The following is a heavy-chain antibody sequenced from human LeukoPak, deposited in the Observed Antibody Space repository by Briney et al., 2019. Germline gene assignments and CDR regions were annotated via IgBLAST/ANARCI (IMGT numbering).Heavy chain of an antibody. CDR2: ISGSGGST. CDR3: AKAPSRGRGSWYFDY. CDR1: GFTFSSYA. J-gene: IGHJ4*02. Sequence: GGSLRLSCAASGFTFSSYAMSWVRQAPGKGLEWVSAISGSGGSTYYADSVKGRFTISRDNSKNTLYLQMNSLRAEDTAVYYCAKAPSRGRGSWYFDYWGQGTLVTVSS. D-gene: IGHD2-15*01. V-gene: IGHV3-23*01.